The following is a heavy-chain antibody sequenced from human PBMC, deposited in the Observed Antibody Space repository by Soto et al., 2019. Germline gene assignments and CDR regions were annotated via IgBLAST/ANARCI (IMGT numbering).Heavy chain of an antibody. V-gene: IGHV3-21*01. CDR2: ISSSSSYI. CDR3: ARDAPYGDSTFDY. CDR1: GFTFSSYS. J-gene: IGHJ4*02. D-gene: IGHD4-17*01. Sequence: EVQLVESGGGLVKPGGSLRLSCAASGFTFSSYSMNWVRQAPGKGLEWVSSISSSSSYIYYADSVKGRFTISRDNAKNSLYLQMNSLRAEDTAVYYCARDAPYGDSTFDYWGQGTLVTVSS.